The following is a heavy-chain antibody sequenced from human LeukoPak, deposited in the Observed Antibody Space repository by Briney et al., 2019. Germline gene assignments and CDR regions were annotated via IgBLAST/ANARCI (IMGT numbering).Heavy chain of an antibody. CDR3: ARYKPPYCGGDCYSSAFDV. D-gene: IGHD2-21*02. CDR2: IYYSGST. Sequence: SETLSLTCTVSGGSISSYYWSWIRQPPGKGLEWIGYIYYSGSTNYNPSLTSRDTISVDTSKNQFSLKLSSVTAADTAVYYCARYKPPYCGGDCYSSAFDVWGQGTMVTVSS. J-gene: IGHJ3*01. CDR1: GGSISSYY. V-gene: IGHV4-59*01.